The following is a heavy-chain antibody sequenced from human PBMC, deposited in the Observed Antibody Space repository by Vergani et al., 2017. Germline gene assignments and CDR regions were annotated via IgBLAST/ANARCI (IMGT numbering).Heavy chain of an antibody. J-gene: IGHJ6*03. CDR3: ARGSMYSSSWYYYYYMDV. CDR1: GGSFSGYY. CDR2: INHSGST. V-gene: IGHV4-34*01. Sequence: QVQLQQWGAGLLKPSETLSLTCAVYGGSFSGYYWSWIRQPPGKGLEWIGEINHSGSTNYNPSLKSRVTISVDTSKNQFSLKLSSVTAADTAGYYCARGSMYSSSWYYYYYMDVWGKGTTVTVSS. D-gene: IGHD6-13*01.